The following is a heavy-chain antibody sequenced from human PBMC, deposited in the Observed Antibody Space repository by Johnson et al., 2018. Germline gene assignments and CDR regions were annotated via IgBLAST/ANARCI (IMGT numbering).Heavy chain of an antibody. Sequence: VQLVQSGGGLVQPGRSXRLSCAASGFTFSNYSMNWVRQAPGKGLEWVSYISSSSSTIYYADSVKGRFTCSRDNAKNSLYLQMNSLRAEDTAVYYFARESYDSSGYMDVWGKGTTVTVSS. CDR1: GFTFSNYS. J-gene: IGHJ6*03. V-gene: IGHV3-48*01. CDR3: ARESYDSSGYMDV. CDR2: ISSSSSTI. D-gene: IGHD3-22*01.